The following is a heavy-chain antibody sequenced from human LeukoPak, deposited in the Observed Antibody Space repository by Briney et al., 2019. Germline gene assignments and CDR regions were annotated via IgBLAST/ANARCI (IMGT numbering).Heavy chain of an antibody. CDR2: IASSDSTI. Sequence: GRSLILSCAASGFTFSSYAMNWVRQAPGKGLEWVSYIASSDSTIHYADSVKSRFTISRDNAYNSLYLQMNSLRAEDTAVYYCARDLYISGWHGGAFDIWGQGTMVTVSS. V-gene: IGHV3-48*03. CDR1: GFTFSSYA. J-gene: IGHJ3*02. CDR3: ARDLYISGWHGGAFDI. D-gene: IGHD6-19*01.